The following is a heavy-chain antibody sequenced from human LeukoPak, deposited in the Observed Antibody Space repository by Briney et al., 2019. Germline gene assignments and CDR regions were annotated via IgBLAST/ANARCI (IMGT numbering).Heavy chain of an antibody. J-gene: IGHJ3*02. Sequence: ASVKVSCKASGYTFSEYYLHWVRQAPGQGLEWMGWINPSSGGTNYAQKFQGRVTMTRDTSISTAYMELSNLTSDDTALYCCARDRLGIADDAFDIWGQATMVTVSS. CDR2: INPSSGGT. D-gene: IGHD7-27*01. CDR1: GYTFSEYY. V-gene: IGHV1-2*02. CDR3: ARDRLGIADDAFDI.